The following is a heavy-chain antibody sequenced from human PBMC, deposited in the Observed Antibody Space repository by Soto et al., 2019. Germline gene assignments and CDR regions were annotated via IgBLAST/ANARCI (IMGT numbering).Heavy chain of an antibody. Sequence: GGSLRLSCAASGFTFSSYAMSWVRQAPGKGLEWVSAISGSGGSTYYADSVKGRFTISRDNSKNTLYLQMNSLRAEDTAVYYCAKASAEGKVDYGDYWVEETRDFDYWGQGTLVTVSS. CDR1: GFTFSSYA. J-gene: IGHJ4*02. CDR3: AKASAEGKVDYGDYWVEETRDFDY. D-gene: IGHD4-17*01. V-gene: IGHV3-23*01. CDR2: ISGSGGST.